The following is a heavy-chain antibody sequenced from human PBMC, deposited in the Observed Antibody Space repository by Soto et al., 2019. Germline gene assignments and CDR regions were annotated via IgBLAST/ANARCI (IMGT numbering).Heavy chain of an antibody. CDR1: ESIFRGYG. D-gene: IGHD5-12*01. J-gene: IGHJ4*02. V-gene: IGHV3-33*01. CDR2: IRFDGSNI. CDR3: VRVPTGGYAFSLDDY. Sequence: PGGSLRLCCAAPESIFRGYGMHWVRQAPGKGLEWVAIIRFDGSNINYADAVMGRFTISRDNSKNMLYLEMNSLRVEDTAVYYCVRVPTGGYAFSLDDYWGQGTPVTVSS.